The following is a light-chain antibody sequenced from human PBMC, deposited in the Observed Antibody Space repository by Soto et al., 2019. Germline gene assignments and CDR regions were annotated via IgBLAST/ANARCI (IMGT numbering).Light chain of an antibody. J-gene: IGKJ5*01. Sequence: IVLTQSPGTLALSPGERATRACRASQSVTTYLAWYQQKPGQAPRLLIYDASKRATGVPARFSGGGSGTDFTLTISRLEHADFAVYYCQQRRSWPPITFGQGTRLEIK. V-gene: IGKV3-11*01. CDR1: QSVTTY. CDR3: QQRRSWPPIT. CDR2: DAS.